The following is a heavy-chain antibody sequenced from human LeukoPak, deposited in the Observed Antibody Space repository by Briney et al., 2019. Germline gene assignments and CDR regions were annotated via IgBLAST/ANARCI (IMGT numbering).Heavy chain of an antibody. J-gene: IGHJ4*02. CDR3: AREGQQLVVYYFDY. Sequence: ASVKVSCKASGGTFSSYAISWVRQATGQGLEWMGRIIPIFGTANYAQKFQGRVTITTDESTSTAYMELSSLRSEDTAVYYCAREGQQLVVYYFDYWGQGTLVTVSS. V-gene: IGHV1-69*05. D-gene: IGHD6-13*01. CDR2: IIPIFGTA. CDR1: GGTFSSYA.